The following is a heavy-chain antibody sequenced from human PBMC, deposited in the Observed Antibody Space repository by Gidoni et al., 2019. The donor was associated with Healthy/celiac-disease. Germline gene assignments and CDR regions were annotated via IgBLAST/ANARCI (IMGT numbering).Heavy chain of an antibody. V-gene: IGHV3-30*18. Sequence: EWVAVISYDGSNKYYADSVKGRFTISRDNSKNTLYLQMNSLRAEDTAVYYCAKAQDCGQAPFDYWGQGTLVTVSS. CDR3: AKAQDCGQAPFDY. J-gene: IGHJ4*02. CDR2: ISYDGSNK. D-gene: IGHD2-21*01.